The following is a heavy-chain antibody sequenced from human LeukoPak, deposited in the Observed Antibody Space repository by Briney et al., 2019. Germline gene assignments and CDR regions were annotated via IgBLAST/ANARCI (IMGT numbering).Heavy chain of an antibody. CDR1: GYTFTSYG. CDR3: ARGSRITMIVVADDAFDI. D-gene: IGHD3-22*01. Sequence: ASVKVSCKASGYTFTSYGISWVRQAPGQGLEWMGWISAYNGNTNYAQKLQGRVTMTTDTSTSTAYMELRSLRSDDTAVYYCARGSRITMIVVADDAFDIWGQGTMVTVSS. CDR2: ISAYNGNT. V-gene: IGHV1-18*01. J-gene: IGHJ3*02.